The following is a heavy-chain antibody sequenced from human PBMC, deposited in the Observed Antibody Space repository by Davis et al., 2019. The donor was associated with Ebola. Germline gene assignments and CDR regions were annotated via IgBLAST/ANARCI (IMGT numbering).Heavy chain of an antibody. Sequence: ASVTVSCKASGYTFTSYGISWVRQAPGQGLEWMGWISAYNGNTNYAQKLQGRVTMTTDTSTSTAYMELSSLRSEDTAMYYCARGTGTGYNSGWYVYWGQGTLVTVSS. D-gene: IGHD6-19*01. CDR3: ARGTGTGYNSGWYVY. CDR2: ISAYNGNT. CDR1: GYTFTSYG. V-gene: IGHV1-18*01. J-gene: IGHJ4*02.